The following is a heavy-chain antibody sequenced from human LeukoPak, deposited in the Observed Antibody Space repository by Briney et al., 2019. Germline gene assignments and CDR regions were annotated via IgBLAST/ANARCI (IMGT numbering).Heavy chain of an antibody. J-gene: IGHJ4*02. V-gene: IGHV3-33*01. D-gene: IGHD3-3*01. CDR1: GFTFSSYG. CDR2: IWYDGSKK. CDR3: AREAGPNYNIWSGYYTGWDY. Sequence: GGSLRLSCAASGFTFSSYGMLWVRQAPGKGLEGVAVIWYDGSKKYYADSVKGRFTISRDNAKNTLFLQMNSLRAEDTAVYYCAREAGPNYNIWSGYYTGWDYWGQGTLVTVSS.